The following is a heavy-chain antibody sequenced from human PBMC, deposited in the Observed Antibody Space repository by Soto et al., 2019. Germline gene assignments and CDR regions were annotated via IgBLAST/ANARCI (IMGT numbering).Heavy chain of an antibody. J-gene: IGHJ4*02. Sequence: SGPTLVNPTQTLTLTCTFSGFSLSTSGVGVGWIRQPPGKALEWLALIYWNDDKRYSPSLKSRLTITKDTSKNQVVLTMINMDPVDTATYYCAHIPGTQQWLAPFDYWGQGTLVTVSS. D-gene: IGHD6-19*01. CDR2: IYWNDDK. CDR3: AHIPGTQQWLAPFDY. CDR1: GFSLSTSGVG. V-gene: IGHV2-5*01.